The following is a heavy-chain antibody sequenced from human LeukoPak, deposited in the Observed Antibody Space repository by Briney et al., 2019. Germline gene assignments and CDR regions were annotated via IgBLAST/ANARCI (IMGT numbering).Heavy chain of an antibody. CDR1: GFTFGDYV. Sequence: PGGSLRLSCTASGFTFGDYVMSWFRQAPGKGLEWIGEIYHSGSTNYNPSLKSRVTISVDKSKNQFSLKLSSVAAADTAVYYCARRRGYSGYVDYWGQGTLVTVSS. J-gene: IGHJ4*02. V-gene: IGHV4-34*01. D-gene: IGHD5-12*01. CDR3: ARRRGYSGYVDY. CDR2: IYHSGST.